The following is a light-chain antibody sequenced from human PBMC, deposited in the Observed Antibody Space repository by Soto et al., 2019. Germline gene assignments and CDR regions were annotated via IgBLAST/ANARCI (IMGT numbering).Light chain of an antibody. Sequence: QAVVTQEPSLTVSPGGTVTLTCGSSTGAVTSGHYPYWFQQKPGQAPRTLIYDTSNKHSWTPARFSGSLLGGKAALTLSGAQPEDAAEYYCLLSYSDAHAVFGGGTHLTVL. CDR3: LLSYSDAHAV. CDR1: TGAVTSGHY. CDR2: DTS. V-gene: IGLV7-46*01. J-gene: IGLJ7*01.